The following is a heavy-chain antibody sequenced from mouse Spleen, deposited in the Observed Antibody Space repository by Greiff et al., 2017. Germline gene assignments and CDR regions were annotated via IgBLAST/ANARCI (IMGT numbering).Heavy chain of an antibody. CDR3: ARNPFYSYYSYDAMDY. J-gene: IGHJ4*01. V-gene: IGHV2-9-1*01. CDR2: IWTGGGT. Sequence: QVQLQQSGPGLVAPSQSLSITCTVSGFSLTSYAISWVRQPPGKGLEWLGVIWTGGGTNYNSALKSRLSISKDNSKSQVFLKMNSLQTDDTARYYCARNPFYSYYSYDAMDYWGQGTSVTVSS. CDR1: GFSLTSYA. D-gene: IGHD2-12*01.